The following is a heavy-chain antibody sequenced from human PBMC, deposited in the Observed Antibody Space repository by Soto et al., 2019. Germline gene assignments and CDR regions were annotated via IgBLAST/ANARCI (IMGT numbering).Heavy chain of an antibody. J-gene: IGHJ4*02. CDR1: GGSFRGYY. CDR2: ISHRGSP. Sequence: PSETLSLTCAVYGGSFRGYYWTWIRQPPGKGLEWIGEISHRGSPNYNPSLKSRVTISVDTSKNQFSLKLSSVTAADTAVYYCARGAEAAAGTCLFDSWSQGALVTVSS. V-gene: IGHV4-34*01. CDR3: ARGAEAAAGTCLFDS. D-gene: IGHD6-13*01.